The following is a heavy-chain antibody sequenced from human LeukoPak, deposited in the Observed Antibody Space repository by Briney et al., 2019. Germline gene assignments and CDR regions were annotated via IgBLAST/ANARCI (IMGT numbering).Heavy chain of an antibody. V-gene: IGHV1-69*05. CDR1: GGTFSSYA. D-gene: IGHD3-9*01. CDR3: ARGYYDILTGYYKDYNYYYMDV. CDR2: IIPIFGTA. J-gene: IGHJ6*03. Sequence: ASVKVSCKASGGTFSSYAISWVRQAPGQGLEWMGGIIPIFGTANYAQKFQGRVTMTRNTSISTAYMELSSLRSEDTAVYYCARGYYDILTGYYKDYNYYYMDVWGKGTTVTISS.